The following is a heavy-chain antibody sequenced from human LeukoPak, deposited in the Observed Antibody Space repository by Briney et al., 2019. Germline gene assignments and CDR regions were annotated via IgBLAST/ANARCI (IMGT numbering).Heavy chain of an antibody. Sequence: SVKVSRKASGGTFSSYAISWVRQAPGQGLEWMGGIIPIFGTANYAQKFQGRVTITADESTSTAYMELSSLRSEDTAVYYCAREVVVVAATWANYYYYYIDVWGKGTTVTVSS. CDR1: GGTFSSYA. D-gene: IGHD2-15*01. V-gene: IGHV1-69*13. CDR2: IIPIFGTA. CDR3: AREVVVVAATWANYYYYYIDV. J-gene: IGHJ6*03.